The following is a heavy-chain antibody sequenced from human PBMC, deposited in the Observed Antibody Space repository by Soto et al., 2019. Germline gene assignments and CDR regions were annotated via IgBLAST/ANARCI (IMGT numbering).Heavy chain of an antibody. CDR3: ARVYGSGSYYFDY. V-gene: IGHV4-39*01. CDR2: IYYSGNT. J-gene: IGHJ4*02. D-gene: IGHD3-10*01. CDR1: GDSITNAAYY. Sequence: SETLSLTCTVSGDSITNAAYYWGWIRQPPGKGLECIGIIYYSGNTYYRPSLKSRVTMSVDTSTNQFSLKLTSVGAADTSMYYCARVYGSGSYYFDYWGQGTLVTVSS.